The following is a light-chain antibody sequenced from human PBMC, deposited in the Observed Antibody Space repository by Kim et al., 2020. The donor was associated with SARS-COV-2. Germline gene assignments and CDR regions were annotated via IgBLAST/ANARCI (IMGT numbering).Light chain of an antibody. CDR2: NIF. CDR1: QTIISY. CDR3: QQTYISPPT. V-gene: IGKV1-39*01. J-gene: IGKJ1*01. Sequence: DIQMTQSPSSLSASVGDRVTITCRPSQTIISYLNWYQQKPGKAPKLVIYNIFSLKSGVPSRFSGSGSGTDFTLTISSLQPEDFATYYCQQTYISPPTFVQGTKVDIK.